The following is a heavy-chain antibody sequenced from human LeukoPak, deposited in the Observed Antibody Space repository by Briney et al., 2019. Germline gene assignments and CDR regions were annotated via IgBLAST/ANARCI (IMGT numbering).Heavy chain of an antibody. D-gene: IGHD3-10*02. CDR2: ISSSGSTI. Sequence: GGSLRLSCAASGFTFSSYEMNWVRQAPGKGLEWVSYISSSGSTIYYADSVKGRFTISRDNAKNSLYLQMNSLRAEDTAVYYCAELGITMIGGVWGKGTTVTISA. CDR1: GFTFSSYE. V-gene: IGHV3-48*03. CDR3: AELGITMIGGV. J-gene: IGHJ6*04.